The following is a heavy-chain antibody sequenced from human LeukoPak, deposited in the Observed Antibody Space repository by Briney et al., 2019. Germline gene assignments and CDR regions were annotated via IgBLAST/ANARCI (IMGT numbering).Heavy chain of an antibody. V-gene: IGHV3-23*01. J-gene: IGHJ1*01. D-gene: IGHD6-19*01. CDR2: ISSGGHGT. CDR3: AKGAGQWLVPSEYFQY. Sequence: GGSLRLSCAASGFTYSNYAMTWVRQAPGKGLEWVSSISSGGHGTYYAGSVKGRFTISRDNSKNTLYLQMNSLRAEDTAVYYCAKGAGQWLVPSEYFQYWGQGTLVTVSS. CDR1: GFTYSNYA.